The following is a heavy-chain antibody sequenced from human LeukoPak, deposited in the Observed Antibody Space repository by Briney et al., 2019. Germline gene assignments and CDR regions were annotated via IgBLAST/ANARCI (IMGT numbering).Heavy chain of an antibody. V-gene: IGHV4-30-2*01. CDR3: ARGVPYTP. J-gene: IGHJ5*02. Sequence: PSETLSLTCAVSGGSISSGGYSWSWIRQPPGKGLEWIGYIYHSGSTYYNPSLKSRVTISVDRSKNQFSLKLSSVTAADTAVYYCARGVPYTPWGQGTLVTVSS. CDR2: IYHSGST. CDR1: GGSISSGGYS.